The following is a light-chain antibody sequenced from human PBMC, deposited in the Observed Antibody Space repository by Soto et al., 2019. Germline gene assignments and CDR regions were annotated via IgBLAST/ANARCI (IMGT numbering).Light chain of an antibody. V-gene: IGLV1-44*01. Sequence: SVVTQPPSASGTPGQRVTISCSGSSSNIGTNTVSWYQQLPGTAPKLLIYSNNQRPSGVPDRFSGSKSGTSASLAISGLQSEDEADYYCATWDDSLNGRVFGGGTKLTVL. CDR2: SNN. CDR1: SSNIGTNT. J-gene: IGLJ3*02. CDR3: ATWDDSLNGRV.